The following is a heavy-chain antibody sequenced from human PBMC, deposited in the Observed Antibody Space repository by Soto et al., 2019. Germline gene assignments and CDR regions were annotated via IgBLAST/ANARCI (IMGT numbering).Heavy chain of an antibody. D-gene: IGHD3-10*01. Sequence: QVQLVQSGAEVKKPGSSVKVSCKASGGTFSSYTISWVRQAPGQGLEWMGRIIPILGIANYAQKFQGRVTITADKSTSTAYMELSSLRSEDTAVYYCATLWDYGLYYFDYWGQGTLVTVSS. J-gene: IGHJ4*02. CDR3: ATLWDYGLYYFDY. V-gene: IGHV1-69*02. CDR2: IIPILGIA. CDR1: GGTFSSYT.